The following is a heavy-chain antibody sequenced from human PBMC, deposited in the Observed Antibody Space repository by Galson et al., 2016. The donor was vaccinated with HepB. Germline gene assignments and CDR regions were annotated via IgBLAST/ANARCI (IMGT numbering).Heavy chain of an antibody. D-gene: IGHD5-12*01. V-gene: IGHV1-3*01. Sequence: SVKVSCKASGYTFTTYAMYWVRQAPGQRLEWMGWINAANDDTKYSQKLQGRGTITWDTSANTAYMELSSLRSEDTAVYYCARGHIVATVDYYYYGLDVWGQGTTVTVSS. CDR2: INAANDDT. CDR1: GYTFTTYA. CDR3: ARGHIVATVDYYYYGLDV. J-gene: IGHJ6*02.